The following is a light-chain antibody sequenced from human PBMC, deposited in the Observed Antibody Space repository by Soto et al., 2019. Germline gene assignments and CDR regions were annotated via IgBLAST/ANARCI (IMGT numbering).Light chain of an antibody. CDR2: SAS. CDR1: QSVSSS. Sequence: EVVLTQFPGTLSLSPGERATLSCRASQSVSSSLAWYQQNPGQAPRLLIYSASTRATGIPARFSGSGSGTEFTLTISSLQSEDFAVYYCQQYNDWPPSTFGQGSKVDI. V-gene: IGKV3-15*01. CDR3: QQYNDWPPST. J-gene: IGKJ1*01.